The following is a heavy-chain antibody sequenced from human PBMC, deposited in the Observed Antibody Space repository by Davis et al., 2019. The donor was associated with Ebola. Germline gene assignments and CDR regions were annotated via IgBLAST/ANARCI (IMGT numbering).Heavy chain of an antibody. CDR1: GYSFSYSW. CDR2: IYPADSDT. CDR3: ARHSPGIAVAGTGGGYYYGMDV. Sequence: GESLKISCKGSGYSFSYSWIGWVRQMPGKGLEWMGIIYPADSDTSYGPSFQGRVTISADKSISTAYLQWSSLKASDTAMYYCARHSPGIAVAGTGGGYYYGMDVWGQGTTVTVSS. V-gene: IGHV5-51*01. D-gene: IGHD6-19*01. J-gene: IGHJ6*02.